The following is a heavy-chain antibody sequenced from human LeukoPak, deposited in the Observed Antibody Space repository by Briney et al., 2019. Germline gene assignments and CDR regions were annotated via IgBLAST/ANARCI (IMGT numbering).Heavy chain of an antibody. V-gene: IGHV3-15*01. CDR3: TTSPAAGNGDY. CDR2: IKSKTDGGTT. J-gene: IGHJ4*02. D-gene: IGHD6-13*01. Sequence: GGSLRLSCAASGFTFSSYSMNWVRQAPGKGLEWVGRIKSKTDGGTTDYAAPVKGRFTISRDDSKNTLYLQMNSLKTEDTAVYYCTTSPAAGNGDYWRQGTMVTVSS. CDR1: GFTFSSYS.